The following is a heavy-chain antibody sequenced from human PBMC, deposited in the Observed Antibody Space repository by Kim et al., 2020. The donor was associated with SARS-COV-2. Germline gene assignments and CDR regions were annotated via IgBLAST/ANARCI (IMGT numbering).Heavy chain of an antibody. Sequence: TPYADAGKGRFTISRDNSKNTLYLQMTSLRAEDTAVYYCAKRSSVWVLDCWGQGTLVTVSS. J-gene: IGHJ4*02. CDR2: T. CDR3: AKRSSVWVLDC. D-gene: IGHD6-19*01. V-gene: IGHV3-23*01.